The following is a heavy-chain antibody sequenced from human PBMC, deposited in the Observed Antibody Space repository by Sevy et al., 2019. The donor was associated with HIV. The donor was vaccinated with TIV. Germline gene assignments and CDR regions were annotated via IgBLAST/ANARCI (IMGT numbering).Heavy chain of an antibody. CDR2: IRFDGSMK. D-gene: IGHD3-3*01. CDR3: AKDHYDYRTGYYGYYGMDV. J-gene: IGHJ6*02. CDR1: GFRFSDYG. V-gene: IGHV3-30*02. Sequence: GGSLRLSCAASGFRFSDYGMHWVRQAPGKGLEWVSLIRFDGSMKYIAASVKGRFTISRDKVNDTLYLQMNSLRPEDTAVYYCAKDHYDYRTGYYGYYGMDVWGQGTTVTVSS.